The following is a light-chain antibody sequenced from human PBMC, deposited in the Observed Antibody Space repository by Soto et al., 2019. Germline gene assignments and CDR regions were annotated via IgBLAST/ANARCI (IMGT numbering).Light chain of an antibody. CDR2: KAS. Sequence: DIQMTHSHSTLSASVGDRVTITFRASQSISSWLAWYQQKPGKAPKLLIYKASSLESGVPSRFSGSGSGTEFTLTISSLQPEDFATYYCLQDYNYPLTFGGGTKVDIK. V-gene: IGKV1-5*03. J-gene: IGKJ4*01. CDR3: LQDYNYPLT. CDR1: QSISSW.